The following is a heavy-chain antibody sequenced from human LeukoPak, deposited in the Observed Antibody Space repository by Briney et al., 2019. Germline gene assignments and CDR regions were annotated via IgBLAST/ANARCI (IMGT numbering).Heavy chain of an antibody. J-gene: IGHJ5*01. CDR3: AKDEGRFDS. V-gene: IGHV1-18*01. CDR1: GYPFTKSG. Sequence: ASVKVSCKGSGYPFTKSGIAWVRQAPGQGLEWMGWISTFTGDTNYAQEFQTRVTMTTDTSTTTVYMELKSLTSDDSAVYYCAKDEGRFDSWGQGTLVTVSS. CDR2: ISTFTGDT.